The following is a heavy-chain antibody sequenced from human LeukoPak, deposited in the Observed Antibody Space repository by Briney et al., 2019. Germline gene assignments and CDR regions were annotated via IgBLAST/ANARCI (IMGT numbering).Heavy chain of an antibody. J-gene: IGHJ1*01. CDR3: ARTRGPLLPEH. CDR2: ISSTSRSSYI. Sequence: GGSLRLSCGASGFTFDDYGMSWVRQAPGKGLEWVSSISSTSRSSYIFYAESVKGRFTISRDNTKNSLYLQMNSLRAEDTAVYYCARTRGPLLPEHWGQGTLVTVSS. V-gene: IGHV3-21*01. D-gene: IGHD3-22*01. CDR1: GFTFDDYG.